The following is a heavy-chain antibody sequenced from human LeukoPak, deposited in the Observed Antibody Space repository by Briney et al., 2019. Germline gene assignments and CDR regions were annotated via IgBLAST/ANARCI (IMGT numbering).Heavy chain of an antibody. V-gene: IGHV3-20*04. Sequence: GGSLRLSCAASGLTFDDYGMSWVRQAPGKGLEWVSGINWNGGSTGYADSVKGRFTISRDNAKNSLYLQMNSLRAEDTALYYCARRGDSSGYYYNDYWGQGTLVTVSS. CDR2: INWNGGST. J-gene: IGHJ4*02. CDR3: ARRGDSSGYYYNDY. D-gene: IGHD3-22*01. CDR1: GLTFDDYG.